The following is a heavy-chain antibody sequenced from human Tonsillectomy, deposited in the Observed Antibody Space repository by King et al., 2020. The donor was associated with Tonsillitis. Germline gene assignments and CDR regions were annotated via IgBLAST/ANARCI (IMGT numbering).Heavy chain of an antibody. CDR1: GFTFSSYV. J-gene: IGHJ6*03. D-gene: IGHD3-3*01. V-gene: IGHV3-33*08. CDR2: IWYDGNHK. CDR3: ARERSHLEALRFLDHFYYMDV. Sequence: QVQLVESGGGVVQPGRSLRLSCAASGFTFSSYVMHWVRQAPGKGLEWVAVIWYDGNHKYYVDSVKGRFTISRDNSNNTLYLQMNSLRAEDTAVYYCARERSHLEALRFLDHFYYMDVWGKGTTVTVSS.